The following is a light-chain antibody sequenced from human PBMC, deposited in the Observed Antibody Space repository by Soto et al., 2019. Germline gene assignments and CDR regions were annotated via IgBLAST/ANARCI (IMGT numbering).Light chain of an antibody. CDR3: QQKTT. J-gene: IGKJ1*01. Sequence: EIVLTQSPGTLSLSPGERATLSCRASQSVSSSYLAWYQQKPGQAPRLLIYGASSRATGIPDRFSGSGSGTDFTLTISRPEPEDFAVYYCQQKTTFGQGTKVEIK. CDR2: GAS. CDR1: QSVSSSY. V-gene: IGKV3-20*01.